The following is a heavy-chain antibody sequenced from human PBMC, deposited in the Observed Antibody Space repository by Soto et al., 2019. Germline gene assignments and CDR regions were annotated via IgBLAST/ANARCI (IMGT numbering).Heavy chain of an antibody. V-gene: IGHV3-23*01. D-gene: IGHD3-3*01. Sequence: PGGSLRLSCTASGFTFSNYAMTWVRQAPGKGLEWVSTISGSGDTTYYADSVKGRFTFSRDNSKNTLYLQMNSLRAEDTAVYYCAQKRYYGAFDYWGQGTLVTVSS. J-gene: IGHJ4*02. CDR1: GFTFSNYA. CDR2: ISGSGDTT. CDR3: AQKRYYGAFDY.